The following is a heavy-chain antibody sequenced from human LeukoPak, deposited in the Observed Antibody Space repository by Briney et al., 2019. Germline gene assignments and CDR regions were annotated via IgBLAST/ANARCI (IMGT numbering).Heavy chain of an antibody. CDR3: AKDLYTPRKYYYDSTLKGY. J-gene: IGHJ4*02. V-gene: IGHV3-23*01. CDR1: GFTFSSYA. CDR2: ISGSGGST. D-gene: IGHD3-22*01. Sequence: GGSLRLSCAASGFTFSSYAMSWVRQAPGKGLEWVSAISGSGGSTYYADSVKGRFTISRDNSKNTLYLQMNSLRAEDTAVYYCAKDLYTPRKYYYDSTLKGYWGQETLVTVSS.